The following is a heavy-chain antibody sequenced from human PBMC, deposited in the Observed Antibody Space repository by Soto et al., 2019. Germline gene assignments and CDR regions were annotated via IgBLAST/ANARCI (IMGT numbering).Heavy chain of an antibody. CDR3: AKVSRKGSAIDFDY. CDR2: ISAYNGNT. CDR1: GYTFTSYG. D-gene: IGHD3-10*01. V-gene: IGHV1-18*01. Sequence: VSVKVSCKASGYTFTSYGISWVRQAPGQGLEWMGWISAYNGNTNYAQKLQGRVTMTTDTSTSTAYMELRSLRSEDTAIYYCAKVSRKGSAIDFDYWGQGTLVTVSS. J-gene: IGHJ4*02.